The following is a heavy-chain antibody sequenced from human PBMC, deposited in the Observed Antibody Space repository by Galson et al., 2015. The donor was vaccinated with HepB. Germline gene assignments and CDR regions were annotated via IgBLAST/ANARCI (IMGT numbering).Heavy chain of an antibody. CDR2: ISAYNGNT. J-gene: IGHJ6*02. Sequence: SVKVSCKASGYTFTSYGISWVRQAPGQGLEWMGWISAYNGNTNYAQKLQGRVTMTTDTSTSTAYMELRSLRSDDTAVYYCARDGDMTTVTMAYYYYYYGMDVWGQGTTVTVSS. CDR3: ARDGDMTTVTMAYYYYYYGMDV. D-gene: IGHD4-17*01. V-gene: IGHV1-18*01. CDR1: GYTFTSYG.